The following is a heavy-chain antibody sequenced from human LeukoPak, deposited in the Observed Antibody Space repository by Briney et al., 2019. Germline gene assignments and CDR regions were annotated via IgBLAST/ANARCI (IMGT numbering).Heavy chain of an antibody. J-gene: IGHJ4*02. Sequence: SETLSLTCSVSGGSISGHYFWSLIRQSPGQGLEWIGYIWPSGSTNYNPSLSGRVAISLDKSRNHFTLMVTAVTAADTAFYYCARKGPEHLPTYFDHWGRGILVTVSS. CDR1: GGSISGHYF. CDR2: IWPSGST. D-gene: IGHD2-21*01. V-gene: IGHV4-30-2*06. CDR3: ARKGPEHLPTYFDH.